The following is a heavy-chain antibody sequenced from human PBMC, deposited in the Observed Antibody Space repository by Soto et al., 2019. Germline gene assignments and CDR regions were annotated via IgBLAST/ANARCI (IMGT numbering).Heavy chain of an antibody. CDR3: AREGPRPYYYYGMDV. J-gene: IGHJ6*02. CDR2: ISGYNGNT. V-gene: IGHV1-18*01. Sequence: QVQLVQSGAEVKKPGASVKVSCKSSGYTFSMSGISWVRQAPGQGLEWMGWISGYNGNTNYEQKFQDRVTMTTDTPTKSAYMELRSLRSDDTAVYYCAREGPRPYYYYGMDVWGQGTTVTVSS. CDR1: GYTFSMSG.